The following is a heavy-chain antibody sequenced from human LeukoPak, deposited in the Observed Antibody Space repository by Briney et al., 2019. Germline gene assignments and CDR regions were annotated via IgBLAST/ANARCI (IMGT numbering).Heavy chain of an antibody. CDR1: GGSISSYY. CDR3: ARSTPTMDNPYDAFDI. J-gene: IGHJ3*02. Sequence: PSETLSLTCTVSGGSISSYYWSWIRQPPGKGLEWIGYIYYSGSTNYNPSLKSRVTISVDTSKNQFSLKLSSVTAADTAVYYCARSTPTMDNPYDAFDIWGQGTMVTVSS. D-gene: IGHD3-10*01. V-gene: IGHV4-59*08. CDR2: IYYSGST.